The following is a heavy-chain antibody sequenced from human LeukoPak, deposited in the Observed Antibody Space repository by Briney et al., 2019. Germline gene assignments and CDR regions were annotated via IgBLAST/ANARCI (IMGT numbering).Heavy chain of an antibody. Sequence: GGSLRLSCAASGFTFSSYAMHWVRQAPGKGLEWVAVISYDGSNKYYADSVKGRFTISRDNSKSTLYLQMNSLRAEDTAVYYCARARDGYNYYFDYWGQGTLVTVSS. CDR3: ARARDGYNYYFDY. CDR2: ISYDGSNK. J-gene: IGHJ4*02. D-gene: IGHD5-24*01. V-gene: IGHV3-30-3*01. CDR1: GFTFSSYA.